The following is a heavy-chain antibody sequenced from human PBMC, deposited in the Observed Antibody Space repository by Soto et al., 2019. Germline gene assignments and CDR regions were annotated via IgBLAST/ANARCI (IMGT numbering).Heavy chain of an antibody. J-gene: IGHJ6*02. CDR1: GGSISSYY. D-gene: IGHD3-10*01. Sequence: QVQLQESGPGLVKPSETLSLTCTVSGGSISSYYWSWIRQSAGKGLEWLGRFYTTGTPNYNPSLKGRLSMSTNTSKIQLSLRLTSVTAADTGVYYCARAGNQYGVDVWGQGTTVTVSS. CDR2: FYTTGTP. CDR3: ARAGNQYGVDV. V-gene: IGHV4-4*07.